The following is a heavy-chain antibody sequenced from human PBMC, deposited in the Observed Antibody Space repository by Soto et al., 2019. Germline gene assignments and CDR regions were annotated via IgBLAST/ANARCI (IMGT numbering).Heavy chain of an antibody. CDR3: ARAARSNYPEYCYGMDV. CDR1: GFTFSSYA. J-gene: IGHJ6*02. Sequence: QVQLVESGGGVVQPGRSLRLSCAASGFTFSSYAMHWVRQAPGKGLEWVAVISYDGSNKYYADSVKGLFTISRDNPKNTLYLQMNSLRAEDTAVYYCARAARSNYPEYCYGMDVWGQGTTVTVSS. D-gene: IGHD4-4*01. CDR2: ISYDGSNK. V-gene: IGHV3-30-3*01.